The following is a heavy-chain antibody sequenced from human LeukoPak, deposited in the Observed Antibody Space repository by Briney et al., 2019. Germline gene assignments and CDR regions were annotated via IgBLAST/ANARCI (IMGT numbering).Heavy chain of an antibody. CDR2: INPNSGGT. J-gene: IGHJ4*02. D-gene: IGHD4-11*01. CDR3: ARVYRAPDF. CDR1: GYTFTGYY. Sequence: GASVKVSCKASGYTFTGYYMHWVRQAPGQGLGWMGWINPNSGGTNYAQKFQGRVTVTRDTSISTAYMELSRLTSDDTAIYYCARVYRAPDFWGQGTLVTVSS. V-gene: IGHV1-2*02.